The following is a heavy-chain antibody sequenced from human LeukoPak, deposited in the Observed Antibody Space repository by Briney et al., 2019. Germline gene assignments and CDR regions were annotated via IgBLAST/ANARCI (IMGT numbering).Heavy chain of an antibody. CDR1: GFTFSSYS. CDR2: ISSSSSSE. V-gene: IGHV3-21*01. Sequence: GGSLRLSCAASGFTFSSYSMNWVRQAPGKGLEWVSSISSSSSSEYYAGSVKGRFTISRDNAKNSLYLQMNSLRAEDTAVYYCARASPADYYGMDVWGQGTTVTVSS. J-gene: IGHJ6*02. D-gene: IGHD6-6*01. CDR3: ARASPADYYGMDV.